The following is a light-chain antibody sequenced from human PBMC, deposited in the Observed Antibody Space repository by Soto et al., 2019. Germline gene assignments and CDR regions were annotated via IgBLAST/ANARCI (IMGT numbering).Light chain of an antibody. J-gene: IGKJ4*01. CDR1: QRIDTW. CDR2: GAS. V-gene: IGKV1-33*01. Sequence: DIQMTQSPSILSASVGDRVTITCRASQRIDTWLAWYQQKPGTAPKLLIYGASNLETGVPSRFSGSGSGTDFTFTISSLQPEDISTYYCQQYEILPLTFGGGTKVEIK. CDR3: QQYEILPLT.